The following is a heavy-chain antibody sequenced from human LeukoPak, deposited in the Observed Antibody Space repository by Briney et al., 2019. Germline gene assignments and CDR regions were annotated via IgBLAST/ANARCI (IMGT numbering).Heavy chain of an antibody. D-gene: IGHD1-26*01. Sequence: ASVTVSCKASGYTFTSYYMHWVRQAPGQGLEWVGAINPSGGTTSYAQKFQGRVTMTRDTSTTTVYMEVSSLRSEDTAVYYCARDLLAPDYWGQGTLVTVSS. CDR2: INPSGGTT. CDR3: ARDLLAPDY. J-gene: IGHJ4*02. CDR1: GYTFTSYY. V-gene: IGHV1-46*01.